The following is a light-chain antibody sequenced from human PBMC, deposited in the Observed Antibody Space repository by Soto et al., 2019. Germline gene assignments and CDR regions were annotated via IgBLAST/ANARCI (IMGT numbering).Light chain of an antibody. V-gene: IGLV2-14*01. J-gene: IGLJ2*01. CDR1: SSDVGDYNY. CDR2: EVS. Sequence: QSVLTQPASVSGSPGQSITISCTGTSSDVGDYNYVSWYQHHPGKAPKLIIYEVSNRPSGVSNRFSGSKSGNTASLTISGLQAEDEADYYCSSYTTSSTQVFGGGTKLTVL. CDR3: SSYTTSSTQV.